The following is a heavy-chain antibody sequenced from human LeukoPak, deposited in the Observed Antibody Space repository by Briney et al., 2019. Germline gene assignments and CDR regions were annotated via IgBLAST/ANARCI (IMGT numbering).Heavy chain of an antibody. CDR1: GGTFSSYA. D-gene: IGHD2-15*01. Sequence: ASVKVSCKASGGTFSSYATSWVRQAPGQGLEWMGGIIPIFGTANYAQKFQGRVTITADKSTSTAYMELSSLRSEDTAVYYCARDPLIYCSGGSCYYPYYYYYMDVWGKGTTVTVSS. CDR3: ARDPLIYCSGGSCYYPYYYYYMDV. J-gene: IGHJ6*03. CDR2: IIPIFGTA. V-gene: IGHV1-69*06.